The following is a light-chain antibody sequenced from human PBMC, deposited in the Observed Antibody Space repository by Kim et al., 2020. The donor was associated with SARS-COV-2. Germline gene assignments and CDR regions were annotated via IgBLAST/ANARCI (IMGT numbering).Light chain of an antibody. CDR2: DAS. V-gene: IGKV3-11*01. CDR1: QSVSSY. J-gene: IGKJ2*01. Sequence: SPGERATLSCRVSQSVSSYLAWYQQKPGQAPRLLIYDASNRATGIPARFSGSGSGTDFTLTISSLEPEDFAVYYCQQRSNWPPMYTVGQGTKLEI. CDR3: QQRSNWPPMYT.